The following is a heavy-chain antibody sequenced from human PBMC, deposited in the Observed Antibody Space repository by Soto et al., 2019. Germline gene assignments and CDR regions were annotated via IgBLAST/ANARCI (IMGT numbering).Heavy chain of an antibody. CDR3: AWDSSSEGMDV. J-gene: IGHJ6*02. CDR1: GFTVSSNY. CDR2: ISSAGST. Sequence: ELQLVESGGGLVQPGGSLTLSCAASGFTVSSNYMSWVRQAPGKGLEWVSIISSAGSTYHADSVKGRFTISRDNSKNTLYLQMNSLRVEDTAVYYCAWDSSSEGMDVWGQGTTVTVSS. V-gene: IGHV3-66*01. D-gene: IGHD6-6*01.